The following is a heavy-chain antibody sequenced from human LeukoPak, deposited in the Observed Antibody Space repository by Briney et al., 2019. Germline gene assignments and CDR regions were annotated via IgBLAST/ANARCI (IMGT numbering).Heavy chain of an antibody. CDR2: IYYSGST. CDR3: ARGGTLETPRYSGSYFGFFDY. Sequence: SETLSLTCTVSGGSISSYYWSWIRQPPGKGLEWIESIYYSGSTYYNPSLKSRVTISVDTSKNQSSLKLSSVTAADTAVYYCARGGTLETPRYSGSYFGFFDYWGQGTLVTVSS. D-gene: IGHD1-26*01. V-gene: IGHV4-59*01. CDR1: GGSISSYY. J-gene: IGHJ4*02.